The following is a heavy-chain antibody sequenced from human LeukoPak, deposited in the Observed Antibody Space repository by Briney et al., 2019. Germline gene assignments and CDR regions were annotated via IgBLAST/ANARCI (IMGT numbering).Heavy chain of an antibody. CDR1: GFTLSSYA. J-gene: IGHJ4*02. CDR3: AKVFDPTLVRRAGIDY. CDR2: VSGGGDRI. D-gene: IGHD3-10*01. Sequence: GGSLRLSCAASGFTLSSYAMSWVRQPSGKGLEWVATVSGGGDRIYYADSVKGRFIISRDNSKNTLYLQMNSLRAEDTAVYYCAKVFDPTLVRRAGIDYWGQGTLVTVSS. V-gene: IGHV3-23*01.